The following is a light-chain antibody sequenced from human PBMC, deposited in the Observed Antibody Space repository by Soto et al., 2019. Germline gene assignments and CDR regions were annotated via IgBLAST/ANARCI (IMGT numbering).Light chain of an antibody. J-gene: IGKJ5*01. CDR2: GAF. V-gene: IGKV3-20*01. CDR1: QSVSSY. CDR3: QQHETLIT. Sequence: EIVLTQSPGTLSLSPGERATLSCRASQSVSSYLAWYQQKPGQAPRLLIYGAFTRATGIPDRFSGSGSGTDFTLTISRLEPEDFAVYYCQQHETLITFGQGTRLEIK.